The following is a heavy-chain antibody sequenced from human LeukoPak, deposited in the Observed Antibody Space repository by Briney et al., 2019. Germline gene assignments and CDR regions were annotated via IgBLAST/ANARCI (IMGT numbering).Heavy chain of an antibody. D-gene: IGHD3-3*01. Sequence: PSETLPLTCTVSGGSISSYYWSWIRQPPEKGLEWIGYIYYSGSTNYNPSLKSRVTISVDTSKNQFSLKLSSVTAADTAVYYCARHHNDFLSGYYTGYFDYWGQGTLVTVSS. CDR2: IYYSGST. J-gene: IGHJ4*02. CDR1: GGSISSYY. V-gene: IGHV4-59*08. CDR3: ARHHNDFLSGYYTGYFDY.